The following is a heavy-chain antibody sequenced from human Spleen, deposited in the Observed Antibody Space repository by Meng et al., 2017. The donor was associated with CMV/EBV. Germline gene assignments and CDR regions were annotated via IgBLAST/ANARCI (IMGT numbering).Heavy chain of an antibody. CDR2: INHSGST. CDR3: AREGIAAPHFEY. J-gene: IGHJ4*02. Sequence: QVQLQKWGAGLLKPSETLSLTCAVYGGSFSGYYWSWIRQPPGKGLEWIGEINHSGSTNYNPSLKSRVTISVDTSKNQFSLKLSSVTAADTAVYYCAREGIAAPHFEYWGQGTLVTVSS. D-gene: IGHD6-13*01. V-gene: IGHV4-34*01. CDR1: GGSFSGYY.